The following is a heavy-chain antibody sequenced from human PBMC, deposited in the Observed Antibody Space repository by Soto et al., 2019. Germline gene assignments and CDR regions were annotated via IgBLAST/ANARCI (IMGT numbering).Heavy chain of an antibody. D-gene: IGHD3-10*01. CDR3: AKDLGFSAPTAFDY. CDR2: ISGSGGST. CDR1: GFTFSSYA. J-gene: IGHJ4*02. V-gene: IGHV3-23*01. Sequence: GGSLRLSCAASGFTFSSYAMSWVRQAPGKGLEWVSAISGSGGSTYYADSVKGRFTIARDSSKNTLYLQMNILRAEDTAVYFCAKDLGFSAPTAFDYWGLGTQVTVSS.